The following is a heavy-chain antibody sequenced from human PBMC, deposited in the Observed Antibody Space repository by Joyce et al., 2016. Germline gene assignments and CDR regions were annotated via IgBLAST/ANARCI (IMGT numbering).Heavy chain of an antibody. CDR1: GFAFSNFA. D-gene: IGHD5-18*01. CDR3: ASEASFGYPYFDY. CDR2: SSSSGVSI. Sequence: EVQLVESGGGLVKPGGSLRLSCAASGFAFSNFAMHWVRQAPGKGLEWVSSSSSSGVSIYYADSVKGRFTLSRDNAKNSLYLQMNSLRVEDTAVYYCASEASFGYPYFDYWGQGTLVTVSS. J-gene: IGHJ4*02. V-gene: IGHV3-21*01.